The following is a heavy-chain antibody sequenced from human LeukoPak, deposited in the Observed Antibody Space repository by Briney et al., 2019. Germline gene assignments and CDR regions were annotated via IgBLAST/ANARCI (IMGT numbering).Heavy chain of an antibody. CDR2: ISGSGDRT. CDR1: AXTFSSNA. J-gene: IGHJ4*02. V-gene: IGHV3-23*01. CDR3: AKVLGSGWSPFDY. D-gene: IGHD6-19*01. Sequence: GGSLRLSCVASAXTFSSNAMSWVRRAPGKGLEWVSVISGSGDRTYYADSVKGRFTISRDNSKNTLYLQMNSLRAGDTAIYYCAKVLGSGWSPFDYWGQGTLVTVSS.